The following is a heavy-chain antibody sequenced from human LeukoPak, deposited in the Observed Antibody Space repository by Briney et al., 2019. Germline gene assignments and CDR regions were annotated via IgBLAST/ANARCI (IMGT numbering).Heavy chain of an antibody. CDR3: ARHLSPIYYYYYYGMDV. J-gene: IGHJ6*02. V-gene: IGHV4-59*08. CDR2: IYYSGST. D-gene: IGHD5-24*01. CDR1: GGSISSYY. Sequence: PSETLSLTCTVSGGSISSYYWSWIRQPPGKGLEWIGYIYYSGSTNYNPSLKSRVTISVDTSKNQFSLKLSSVTAADTAVYYCARHLSPIYYYYYYGMDVWGQGTTVTVS.